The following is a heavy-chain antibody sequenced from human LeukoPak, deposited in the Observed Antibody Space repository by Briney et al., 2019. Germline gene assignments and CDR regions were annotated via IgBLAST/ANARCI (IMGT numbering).Heavy chain of an antibody. Sequence: GGSLRLSCAASGFTFSSYGMHWVRQAAGKGVEWVAFIRYDRNNRYYAGSLKGRITISRENSKNTLDLQMNSVRDVDTAVYYCAKEWQWQLLIVDSWGQGTLVTVSS. V-gene: IGHV3-30*02. CDR1: GFTFSSYG. D-gene: IGHD4-23*01. J-gene: IGHJ4*02. CDR2: IRYDRNNR. CDR3: AKEWQWQLLIVDS.